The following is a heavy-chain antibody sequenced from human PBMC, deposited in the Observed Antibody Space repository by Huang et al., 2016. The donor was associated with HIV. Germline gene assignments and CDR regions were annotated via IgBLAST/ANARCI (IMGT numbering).Heavy chain of an antibody. V-gene: IGHV3-23*01. Sequence: EVQLLESGGGLVQPGGSLRLSCAASGFTFNSYAMSWVRQAPGKGVEWVSTISGSGLTTYYADSVKGRFTISRDNSKNTRYLQINSLRAEDTAVYYCAKDSDYNWHHCDYWGQGNLVSVSS. CDR3: AKDSDYNWHHCDY. CDR2: ISGSGLTT. D-gene: IGHD1-1*01. CDR1: GFTFNSYA. J-gene: IGHJ4*02.